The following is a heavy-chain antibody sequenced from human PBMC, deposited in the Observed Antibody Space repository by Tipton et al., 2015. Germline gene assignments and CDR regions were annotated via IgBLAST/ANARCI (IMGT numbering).Heavy chain of an antibody. J-gene: IGHJ4*02. V-gene: IGHV4-4*08. D-gene: IGHD2-21*02. CDR2: VYFSGNT. CDR1: GDSMSRYF. Sequence: TLSLTCSVSGDSMSRYFWHWVRQSPGKGLEWLGGVYFSGNTYHNPSLKSRVTISIDRFKNQFSLKLGPVTAADTAVYYCASPSLPHDRGDYYFQSWGQGSLVSVSS. CDR3: ASPSLPHDRGDYYFQS.